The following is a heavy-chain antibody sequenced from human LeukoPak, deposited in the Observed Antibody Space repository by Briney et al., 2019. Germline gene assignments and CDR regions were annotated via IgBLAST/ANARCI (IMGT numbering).Heavy chain of an antibody. J-gene: IGHJ4*02. CDR2: IKGDGSST. D-gene: IGHD2-8*01. V-gene: IGHV3-74*01. Sequence: GGSLRLSCAASGFTFSNYWMHWVRQTPGEGLVCVSLIKGDGSSTTYADSVKGRFTISRDNAKNTVYLQMNSLRAEDTAVYYCARGNGLDYWGQGTLVTVSS. CDR3: ARGNGLDY. CDR1: GFTFSNYW.